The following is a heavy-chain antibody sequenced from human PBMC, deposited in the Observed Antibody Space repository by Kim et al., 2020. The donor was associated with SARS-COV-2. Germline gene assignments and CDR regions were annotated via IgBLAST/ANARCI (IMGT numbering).Heavy chain of an antibody. CDR1: GYTFTTYA. V-gene: IGHV1-3*01. J-gene: IGHJ4*02. Sequence: ASVKVSCKASGYTFTTYAMHWVRQAPGQRLEWMGWIIAGNGNTRYSQNFQGRVTISRDTSASTAYMELSSLRSEDTALYYCARDHSGKYCSGGSCYSLDYWGQGTLVTVSS. CDR2: IIAGNGNT. CDR3: ARDHSGKYCSGGSCYSLDY. D-gene: IGHD2-15*01.